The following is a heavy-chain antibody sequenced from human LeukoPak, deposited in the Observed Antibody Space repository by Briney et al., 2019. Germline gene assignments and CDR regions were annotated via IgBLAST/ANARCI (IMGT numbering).Heavy chain of an antibody. CDR1: GFSVSGDN. J-gene: IGHJ4*02. V-gene: IGHV3-53*01. CDR3: ARAVRSCSATRCISINSFDY. D-gene: IGHD2-15*01. Sequence: GGSLRLSCAASGFSVSGDNMSWVRQAPGKGLEWVSVTYTDGNTYYADSVKGRFTASRDSSKSMLYLQMNSLRAEDTAVYYCARAVRSCSATRCISINSFDYWGQGTLVAVSS. CDR2: TYTDGNT.